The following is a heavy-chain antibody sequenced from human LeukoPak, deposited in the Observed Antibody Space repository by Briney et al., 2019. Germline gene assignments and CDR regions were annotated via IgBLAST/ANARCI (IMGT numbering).Heavy chain of an antibody. J-gene: IGHJ4*02. D-gene: IGHD3-9*01. CDR2: IRTTAEGAKYA. V-gene: IGHV3-48*02. CDR3: ATDQRYAFDY. Sequence: GGSLRLSCATSRFSLTDDPINWVRQAPGKGLEWISNIRTTAEGAKYAYYADSVKGRVTISRDDGKNTLYLHMNSLRDDDTAVYYCATDQRYAFDYWGQGILVTVSS. CDR1: RFSLTDDP.